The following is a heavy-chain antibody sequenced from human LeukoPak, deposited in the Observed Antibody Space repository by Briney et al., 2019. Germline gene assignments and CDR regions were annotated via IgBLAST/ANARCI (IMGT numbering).Heavy chain of an antibody. Sequence: KSSETLSLTCTVSGGSISSYYWSWIRQPPGKGLEWIGYVFYSGSTNYNPSLKSRVTISVDTSKNQFSLKMSSVTAADTALYYCARGPIAAASNQLDYWGQGTLVTVSS. CDR1: GGSISSYY. D-gene: IGHD6-13*01. CDR3: ARGPIAAASNQLDY. V-gene: IGHV4-59*01. J-gene: IGHJ4*02. CDR2: VFYSGST.